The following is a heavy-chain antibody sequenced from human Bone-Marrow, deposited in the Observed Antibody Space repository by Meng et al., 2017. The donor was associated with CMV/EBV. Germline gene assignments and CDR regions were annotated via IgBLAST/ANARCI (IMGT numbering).Heavy chain of an antibody. CDR2: IIPILGIA. CDR3: ARGPLSLTGYYSRRYYYGMDV. V-gene: IGHV1-69*02. J-gene: IGHJ6*02. CDR1: GGTFSSYT. Sequence: SVKVSCKASGGTFSSYTISWVRQAPGQGLEWMGRIIPILGIANYAQKFQGRVTITADKSTSTAYMELSSLRSEDTAVYYCARGPLSLTGYYSRRYYYGMDVWGQGNRVNV. D-gene: IGHD3-9*01.